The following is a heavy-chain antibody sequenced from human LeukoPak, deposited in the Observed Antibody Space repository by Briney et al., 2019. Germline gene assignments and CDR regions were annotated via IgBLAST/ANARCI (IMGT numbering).Heavy chain of an antibody. Sequence: GGSLRLSCAASGFTFSDAWMTWVRQAPGEGLECVGFIQSKTDGGTTDSAAPVKGRFTVSRDDSKNTLYLQMNSLKTEDTAVYYCTTWSSQFDYWGQGTLVTVSS. D-gene: IGHD6-6*01. J-gene: IGHJ4*02. CDR1: GFTFSDAW. V-gene: IGHV3-15*01. CDR2: IQSKTDGGTT. CDR3: TTWSSQFDY.